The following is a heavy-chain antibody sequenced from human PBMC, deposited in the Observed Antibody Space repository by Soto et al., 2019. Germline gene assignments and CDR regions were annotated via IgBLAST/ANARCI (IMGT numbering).Heavy chain of an antibody. CDR2: SYYSGTT. CDR1: GASISVRSYY. V-gene: IGHV4-39*01. J-gene: IGHJ5*02. CDR3: TRRYNWNDNYFDX. Sequence: SETLSLTCTVSGASISVRSYYWTWIRQPPGKGLEWIGSSYYSGTTYFNPSLKSRATISVDTSKNQFSLRLTSVTAADTAIYYCTRRYNWNDNYFDXWGPGALFTVSX. D-gene: IGHD1-20*01.